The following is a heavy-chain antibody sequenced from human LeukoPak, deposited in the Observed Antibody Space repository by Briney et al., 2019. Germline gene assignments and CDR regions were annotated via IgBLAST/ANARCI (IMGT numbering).Heavy chain of an antibody. CDR2: IHYSGST. V-gene: IGHV4-59*08. D-gene: IGHD5-18*01. J-gene: IGHJ4*02. CDR3: ARYGYSYGPDY. Sequence: SETLSLTCTVSGGSISGYYWSWIRQPPGKGLEWIGYIHYSGSTNYNPSLKSRVTFSVDTSKNQFSLKVSSVTAADTAVYYCARYGYSYGPDYWGQGTLVTVSS. CDR1: GGSISGYY.